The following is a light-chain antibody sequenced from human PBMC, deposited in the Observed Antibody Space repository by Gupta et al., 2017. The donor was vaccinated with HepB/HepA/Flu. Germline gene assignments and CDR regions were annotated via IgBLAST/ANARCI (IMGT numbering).Light chain of an antibody. V-gene: IGKV1-5*03. CDR1: QSISSW. J-gene: IGKJ1*01. CDR2: KAS. Sequence: DIQMTQSPPTLSASVGDRVTITCRATQSISSWLAWYQQKPGKAPKVLIYKASNLESGVPSRFSGSGSGTEFTLTISSLQPDDFATYYCQQYNDYSWTFGQGTXVEI. CDR3: QQYNDYSWT.